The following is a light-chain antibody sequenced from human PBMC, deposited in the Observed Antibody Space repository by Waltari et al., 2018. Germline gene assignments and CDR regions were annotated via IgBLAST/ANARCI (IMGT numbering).Light chain of an antibody. CDR3: MQARQTPWT. CDR1: QSLLHSSGNTF. V-gene: IGKV2-28*01. Sequence: DIVMTQSPLSLSVTPGEPASISCRSSQSLLHSSGNTFLDWYLQKPGQSPQLLIYLVSNRASGVPDRFSGSGSGTDFTLKISRVEAADVGVYFCMQARQTPWTFGQGTKVEIK. J-gene: IGKJ1*01. CDR2: LVS.